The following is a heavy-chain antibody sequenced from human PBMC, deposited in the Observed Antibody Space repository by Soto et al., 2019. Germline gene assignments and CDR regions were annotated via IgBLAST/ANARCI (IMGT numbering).Heavy chain of an antibody. CDR2: IDPGYSDT. CDR1: GYTFATHW. CDR3: ARLELTSHDN. J-gene: IGHJ4*02. D-gene: IGHD4-17*01. V-gene: IGHV5-51*01. Sequence: PGESLKISCKGSGYTFATHWIAWVRQMPGKGLEWMGIIDPGYSDTRYSASFQGQVTSLAEKSFSIAYLQWRRLPAPDTPISCGARLELTSHDNWGQGTPVTVS.